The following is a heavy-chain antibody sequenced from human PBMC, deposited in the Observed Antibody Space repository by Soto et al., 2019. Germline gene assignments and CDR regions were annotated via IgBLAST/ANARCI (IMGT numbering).Heavy chain of an antibody. J-gene: IGHJ4*02. CDR1: GYSFTSYG. CDR2: ISGHNGNT. CDR3: VRQYYDFWTDYPDFDY. V-gene: IGHV1-18*04. Sequence: ASVKVSCKASGYSFTSYGISWVRQAPGQGPEWMGWISGHNGNTNHPQSLQGRVTMTTDTSTTTAYLELRSLRSDDTAVYYCVRQYYDFWTDYPDFDYWGQGTLVTVSS. D-gene: IGHD3-3*01.